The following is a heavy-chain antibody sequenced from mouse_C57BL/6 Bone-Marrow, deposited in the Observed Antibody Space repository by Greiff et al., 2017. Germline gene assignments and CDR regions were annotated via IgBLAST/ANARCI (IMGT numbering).Heavy chain of an antibody. V-gene: IGHV14-4*01. CDR2: IDPEIGDT. D-gene: IGHD2-3*01. Sequence: VQLKESGAELVRPGASVKLSCTASGFNIKDDYIPWVKQRPEKGLEWIGWIDPEIGDTEYASKFQGKATITSDTSSNTAYLQLSSLTSEDTAVYYCSSFDGNYFDFWGQGTPLTVAS. CDR1: GFNIKDDY. CDR3: SSFDGNYFDF. J-gene: IGHJ2*01.